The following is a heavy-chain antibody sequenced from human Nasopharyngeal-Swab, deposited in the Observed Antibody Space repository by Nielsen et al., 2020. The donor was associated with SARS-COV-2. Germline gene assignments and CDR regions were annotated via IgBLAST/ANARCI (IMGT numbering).Heavy chain of an antibody. D-gene: IGHD4-11*01. CDR2: IYYSGST. J-gene: IGHJ6*02. CDR1: GGSISSCY. CDR3: ARDTTVTSYYCYGMDV. V-gene: IGHV4-59*01. Sequence: SETLSLTCTVSGGSISSCYCSWSRQPPGKGLEWIGYIYYSGSTNYNPSLKSRVTISVDTSKNQFSLTLSSVTAADTAVYYCARDTTVTSYYCYGMDVWGQGTTVTVSS.